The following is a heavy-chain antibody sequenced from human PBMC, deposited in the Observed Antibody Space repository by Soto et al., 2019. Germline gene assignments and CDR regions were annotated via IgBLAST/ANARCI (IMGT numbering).Heavy chain of an antibody. CDR2: INHSGST. J-gene: IGHJ6*03. CDR1: GGSFSGYY. CDR3: AREAPRGGYDILTGYQLSRYYYYMDV. Sequence: SETLSLTCAVYGGSFSGYYWSWIRQPPGKGLEWIGEINHSGSTNYNPSLKSRVTISVDTSKNQFSLKLSSVTAADTAVYYCAREAPRGGYDILTGYQLSRYYYYMDVWGKGTTVTVSS. D-gene: IGHD3-9*01. V-gene: IGHV4-34*01.